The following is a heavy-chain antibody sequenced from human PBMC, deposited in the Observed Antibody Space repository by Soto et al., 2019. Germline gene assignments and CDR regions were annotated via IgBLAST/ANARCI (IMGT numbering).Heavy chain of an antibody. V-gene: IGHV4-30-4*01. Sequence: SETLSLTCTVSGGSISSGDYYWSWIRQPPGKGLEWIGYIYYSGSTYYNPSLKSRVTISVDTSKNQFSLKLSSVTAADTAVYYSARAPIQYYYDSSGSSRGMDVWGQGTTVTVSS. D-gene: IGHD3-22*01. CDR1: GGSISSGDYY. J-gene: IGHJ6*02. CDR3: ARAPIQYYYDSSGSSRGMDV. CDR2: IYYSGST.